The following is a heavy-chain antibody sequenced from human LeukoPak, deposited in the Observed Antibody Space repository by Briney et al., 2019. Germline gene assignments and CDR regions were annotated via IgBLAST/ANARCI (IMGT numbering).Heavy chain of an antibody. Sequence: ASVKVSCKASGYTFTGYYMHWVRQAPGQGVEWMGWINPNSGGTNYAQKFQGRVTMTRDTSISTAYMELSRLRSDDTAVYYCAGGTYYGTGTRLGYLNYWGLGTLVTVSA. CDR2: INPNSGGT. D-gene: IGHD3-10*01. J-gene: IGHJ4*02. CDR1: GYTFTGYY. V-gene: IGHV1-2*02. CDR3: AGGTYYGTGTRLGYLNY.